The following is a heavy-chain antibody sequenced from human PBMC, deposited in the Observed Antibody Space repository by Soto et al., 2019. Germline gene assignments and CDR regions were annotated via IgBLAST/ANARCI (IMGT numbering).Heavy chain of an antibody. D-gene: IGHD2-21*02. CDR2: IYYSGST. J-gene: IGHJ6*02. Sequence: PSETLSLTCTVSGGSIGSGDYYWSWIRQPPGKGLEWIGYIYYSGSTYYNPSLKSRVTISVDTSKNQFSLKLSSVTAADTAVYYCARVYCGGDCYYYYYGMDVWGQGTTGTVSS. CDR3: ARVYCGGDCYYYYYGMDV. V-gene: IGHV4-30-4*01. CDR1: GGSIGSGDYY.